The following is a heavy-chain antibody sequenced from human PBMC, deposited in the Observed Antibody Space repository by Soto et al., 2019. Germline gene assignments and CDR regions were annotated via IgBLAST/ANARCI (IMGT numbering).Heavy chain of an antibody. J-gene: IGHJ3*02. CDR1: GGSVSSGSYY. D-gene: IGHD6-6*01. Sequence: QVQLQESGPGLVKPSETLSLTCTVSGGSVSSGSYYWSWIRQPPGKGLEWIGYIYYSGSTNYNPSLKSRVTISVDTSKNQFSLKLSSVTAADTAVYYCARDRGSSAFGAFDIWGQGTMVTVSS. V-gene: IGHV4-61*01. CDR3: ARDRGSSAFGAFDI. CDR2: IYYSGST.